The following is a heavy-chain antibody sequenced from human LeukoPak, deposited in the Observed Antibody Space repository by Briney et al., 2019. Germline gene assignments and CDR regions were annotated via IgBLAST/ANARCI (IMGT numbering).Heavy chain of an antibody. Sequence: ASVKVSCKASGCTFTGYYMHWVRQAPGQGLEWMGWINCNSGGTNYAQKFQGRVTMTRDTSINTAYMEVSRLRSDDTAVYYCARIGGSGYTYGTFDYWGQGTLVTVSS. CDR2: INCNSGGT. CDR1: GCTFTGYY. J-gene: IGHJ4*02. V-gene: IGHV1-2*02. D-gene: IGHD5-18*01. CDR3: ARIGGSGYTYGTFDY.